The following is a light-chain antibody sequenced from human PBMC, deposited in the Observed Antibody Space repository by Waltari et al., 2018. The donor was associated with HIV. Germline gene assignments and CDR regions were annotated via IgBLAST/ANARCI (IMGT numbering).Light chain of an antibody. V-gene: IGLV2-8*01. CDR3: SSYAGSINVL. Sequence: QSALTQPPSASGSPGQSVTLSCTGPSRDVVAYHSVSWYQQHPGKAPKLLIAEVSKRPSGVPDRFSGSKSGNTASLTVSGLQAEDEADYYCSSYAGSINVLFGGGTKLAVL. CDR1: SRDVVAYHS. CDR2: EVS. J-gene: IGLJ2*01.